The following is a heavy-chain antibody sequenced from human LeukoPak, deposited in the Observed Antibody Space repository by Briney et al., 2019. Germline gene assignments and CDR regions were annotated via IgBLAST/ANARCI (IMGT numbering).Heavy chain of an antibody. J-gene: IGHJ3*02. CDR2: INHSGST. V-gene: IGHV4-39*07. CDR1: GGSISSSSYY. CDR3: ARGSPRGAFDI. Sequence: SETLSLTCTVSGGSISSSSYYWGWIRQPPGKGLEWIGEINHSGSTNYNPSLKSRVTISVDTSKNQFSLKLSSVTAADTAVYYCARGSPRGAFDIWGQGTMVTVSS.